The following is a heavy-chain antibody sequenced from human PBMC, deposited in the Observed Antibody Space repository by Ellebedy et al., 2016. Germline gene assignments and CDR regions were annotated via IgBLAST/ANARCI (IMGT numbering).Heavy chain of an antibody. CDR2: IFSSDEK. Sequence: SGPTLVKPTETLTLTCTVSGFSLSNARMGVSWIRQPPGQALEWLGHIFSSDEKSYSTSLKSRLTISKDTSKSQVVLKMTNMDPVDTATYYCARVRGGASDYSNYRLYYYYYYGMDVWGQGTTVTVSS. CDR1: GFSLSNARMG. V-gene: IGHV2-26*01. J-gene: IGHJ6*02. CDR3: ARVRGGASDYSNYRLYYYYYYGMDV. D-gene: IGHD4-11*01.